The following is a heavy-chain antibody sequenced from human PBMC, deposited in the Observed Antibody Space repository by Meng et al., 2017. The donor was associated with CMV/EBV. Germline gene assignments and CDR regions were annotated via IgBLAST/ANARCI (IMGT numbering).Heavy chain of an antibody. V-gene: IGHV3-53*01. Sequence: GGSLRLSCAASGFTVSSNYMSWVRQAPGKGLEWVSVIYSGGSTYYADSVKGRFTISRDNSKNTLYLQMNSLRAEDTAVYYCAREGYCSSTSCYPSDAFDIWGQGTMVTVSS. CDR1: GFTVSSNY. CDR2: IYSGGST. D-gene: IGHD2-2*01. J-gene: IGHJ3*02. CDR3: AREGYCSSTSCYPSDAFDI.